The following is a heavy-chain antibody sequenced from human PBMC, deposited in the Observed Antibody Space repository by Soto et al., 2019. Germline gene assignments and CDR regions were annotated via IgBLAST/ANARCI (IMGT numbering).Heavy chain of an antibody. D-gene: IGHD5-12*01. CDR2: IKQDGSEK. CDR3: ARDLSESGYGLSGGWLTTWRDYYYGMDV. J-gene: IGHJ6*02. Sequence: PGGSLRLSCAASGFTFSSYWMSWVRQAPGKGLEGVANIKQDGSEKYYVDSVKGRFTISRDNAKNSLYLQMNSLRAEDTAVYYCARDLSESGYGLSGGWLTTWRDYYYGMDVWGQGTTVTVSS. V-gene: IGHV3-7*01. CDR1: GFTFSSYW.